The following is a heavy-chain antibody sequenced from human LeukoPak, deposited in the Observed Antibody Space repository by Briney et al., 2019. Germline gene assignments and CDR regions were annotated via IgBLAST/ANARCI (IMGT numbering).Heavy chain of an antibody. CDR2: INHSGST. CDR3: ARQESVRWDYYYYYYMDV. D-gene: IGHD5/OR15-5a*01. J-gene: IGHJ6*03. Sequence: SETLSLTCAVYGGSFSGYYWSWIRQPPGKGLEWVGEINHSGSTNYNPSLKSRVTISVDTSKNQFSLKLSSVTAADTAVHYCARQESVRWDYYYYYYMDVWGKGTTVTISS. V-gene: IGHV4-34*01. CDR1: GGSFSGYY.